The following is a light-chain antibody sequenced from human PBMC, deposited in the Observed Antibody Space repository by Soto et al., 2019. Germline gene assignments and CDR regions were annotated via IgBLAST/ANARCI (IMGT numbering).Light chain of an antibody. CDR3: QQSYSTPFD. CDR2: AAS. CDR1: QSISSY. V-gene: IGKV1-39*01. Sequence: IQMTQSPCCLSASVWERVTITCRASQSISSYLNWYQQKPGKAPKLLIYAASSLQSGVPSRFSGSGSGTDFTPTISSLQPEDFATYYCQQSYSTPFDFGPGTKVDIK. J-gene: IGKJ3*01.